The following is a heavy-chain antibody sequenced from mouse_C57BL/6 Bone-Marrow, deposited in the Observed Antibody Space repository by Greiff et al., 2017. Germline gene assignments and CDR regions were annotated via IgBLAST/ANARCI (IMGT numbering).Heavy chain of an antibody. CDR2: IYPGDGDT. D-gene: IGHD1-1*01. V-gene: IGHV1-80*01. CDR1: GYAFSSYW. J-gene: IGHJ2*01. CDR3: ARGTFITTVVFDY. Sequence: VQLQQSGAELVKPGASVKISCKASGYAFSSYWMNWVKQRPGTGLEWIGQIYPGDGDTNYNGKFKGKATLTADKSSSTAYMQLSSLTSEDSAVYFCARGTFITTVVFDYWGQGTTLTVSS.